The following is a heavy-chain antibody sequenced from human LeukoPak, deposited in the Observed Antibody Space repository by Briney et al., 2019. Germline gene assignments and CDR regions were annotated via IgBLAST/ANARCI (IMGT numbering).Heavy chain of an antibody. J-gene: IGHJ3*02. CDR3: ARGGIAAAVPDAFDI. CDR2: VNPSGGST. Sequence: ASVKVSCKASGYTFTSYYMNWVRQAPGQGLEWMGIVNPSGGSTSYAQKFQGRVTMTRDTSTSTVYMELSSLRSEDTAVYYCARGGIAAAVPDAFDIWGQGTMVTVSS. V-gene: IGHV1-46*01. D-gene: IGHD6-13*01. CDR1: GYTFTSYY.